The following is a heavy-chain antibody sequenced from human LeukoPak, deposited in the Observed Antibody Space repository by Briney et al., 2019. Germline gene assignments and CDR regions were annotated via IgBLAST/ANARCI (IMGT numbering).Heavy chain of an antibody. Sequence: SETLSLTCTVSGGSISSGGYYWSWIRQPPGKGLEWIGSIYHSGSTYYNPSLKSRVTISVDRSKNQFSLNLRSVTAADTAVYYCARGVSIFGVVGYRFDYWGQGTLVTVSS. CDR1: GGSISSGGYY. J-gene: IGHJ4*02. V-gene: IGHV4-30-2*01. D-gene: IGHD3-3*01. CDR2: IYHSGST. CDR3: ARGVSIFGVVGYRFDY.